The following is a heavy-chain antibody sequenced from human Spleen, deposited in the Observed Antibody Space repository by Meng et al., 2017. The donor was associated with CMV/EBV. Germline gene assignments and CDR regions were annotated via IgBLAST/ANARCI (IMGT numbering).Heavy chain of an antibody. CDR2: IRYDGSNK. Sequence: GESLKISCSVSGFTFTNYGFNWVRQAPGKGLEWVAFIRYDGSNKYYADSVKGRFTISRDNSKNTLYLQMNSLRAEDTAVYFCAKDMRPIAARPGWYFDLWGRGTLVTVSS. CDR1: GFTFTNYG. CDR3: AKDMRPIAARPGWYFDL. V-gene: IGHV3-30*02. J-gene: IGHJ2*01. D-gene: IGHD6-6*01.